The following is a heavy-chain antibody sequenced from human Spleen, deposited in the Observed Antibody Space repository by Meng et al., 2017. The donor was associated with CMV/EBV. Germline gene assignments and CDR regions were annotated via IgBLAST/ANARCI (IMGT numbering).Heavy chain of an antibody. D-gene: IGHD1-26*01. J-gene: IGHJ4*02. CDR3: AKTPGRWETLDF. CDR2: IRPDTSGD. CDR1: GFTFSSYA. V-gene: IGHV3-30*02. Sequence: GESLKISCAASGFTFSSYAMHWVRQAPGKGLEWVSFIRPDTSGDYYTDSVKGRFTISRDTSKNTLYLQMNSLRAEDMAVYYCAKTPGRWETLDFWGQGTLVTVSS.